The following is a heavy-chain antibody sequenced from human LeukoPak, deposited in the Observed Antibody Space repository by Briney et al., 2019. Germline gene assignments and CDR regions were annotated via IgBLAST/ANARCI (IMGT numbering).Heavy chain of an antibody. V-gene: IGHV4-34*01. J-gene: IGHJ4*02. CDR1: GGSFSGYY. CDR3: ARGLTNYDFWSGYFYFDY. D-gene: IGHD3-3*01. CDR2: INHSGST. Sequence: SETLSLTCAVYGGSFSGYYWSWIRQPPGKGLEWIGEINHSGSTNYNPSLKSRVTISVDTSKNQFSLKLSSVTAADTAVYYCARGLTNYDFWSGYFYFDYWGQGTLVTVSS.